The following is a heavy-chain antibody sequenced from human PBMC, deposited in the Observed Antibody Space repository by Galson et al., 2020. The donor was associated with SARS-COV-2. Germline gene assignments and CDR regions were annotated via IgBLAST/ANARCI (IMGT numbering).Heavy chain of an antibody. V-gene: IGHV1-69*08. CDR3: AREFNDGGWLDP. CDR2: IVPTLGKP. CDR1: GDNFKLYT. Sequence: SVKVSCKGSGDNFKLYTITWVRQAPGQGLKWMGRIVPTLGKPTYAQSFLDRVTITADTSTKTAYLELIGLKLEDTAVYYCAREFNDGGWLDPWGQGTQVTVS. D-gene: IGHD3-16*01. J-gene: IGHJ5*02.